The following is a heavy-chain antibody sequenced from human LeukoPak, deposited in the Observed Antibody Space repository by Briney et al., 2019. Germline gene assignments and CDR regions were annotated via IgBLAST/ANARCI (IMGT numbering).Heavy chain of an antibody. CDR3: AREGATYYYGSASPFDY. CDR1: GFAFSSYA. V-gene: IGHV3-30*04. D-gene: IGHD3-10*01. CDR2: ISYDGSNK. J-gene: IGHJ4*02. Sequence: PGRSLRLSCAASGFAFSSYAMHWVRQAPGKGLEWVAVISYDGSNKYYADSVKGRFTISRDNSKNTLYLQMNSLRAEDTAVYYCAREGATYYYGSASPFDYWGQGTLVTVSS.